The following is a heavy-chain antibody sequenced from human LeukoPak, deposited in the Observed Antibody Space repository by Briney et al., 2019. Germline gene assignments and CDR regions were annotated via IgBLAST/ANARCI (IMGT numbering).Heavy chain of an antibody. D-gene: IGHD3-22*01. CDR2: IYSGGTT. CDR3: ATYSSLNRREFQF. Sequence: GGSLRLSCAASEFTVSSNYMTWVRQAPGKGLEWVSVIYSGGTTYYADSVRGRFTISRDNSKNTLYLQMNSLRAEDTAVYYCATYSSLNRREFQFWGQGTLLTVSS. CDR1: EFTVSSNY. V-gene: IGHV3-53*01. J-gene: IGHJ1*01.